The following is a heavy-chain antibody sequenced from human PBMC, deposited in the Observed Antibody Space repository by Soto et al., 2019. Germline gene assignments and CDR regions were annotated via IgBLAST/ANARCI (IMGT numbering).Heavy chain of an antibody. V-gene: IGHV3-7*03. D-gene: IGHD3-22*01. J-gene: IGHJ4*02. Sequence: EVQLVESGGGLVQPGGSLRLSCEASGFTIRSRQMNWVLQAPGKGLEWVAKIKEDGSDESYVDSVKGRFTISRDNAKDSLFLQMNSLRGEDTAVYYCARWTYSSGWHLDYWGQGTLVTVAS. CDR3: ARWTYSSGWHLDY. CDR2: IKEDGSDE. CDR1: GFTIRSRQ.